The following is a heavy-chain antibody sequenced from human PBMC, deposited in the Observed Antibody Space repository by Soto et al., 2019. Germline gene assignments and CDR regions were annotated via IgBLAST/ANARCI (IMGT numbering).Heavy chain of an antibody. D-gene: IGHD3-3*01. V-gene: IGHV1-8*01. CDR3: ARGNSGYYDFWSGYYLYYYYYYMDV. CDR2: MNPNSGNT. CDR1: GYTFTSYD. Sequence: GASVKVSCKASGYTFTSYDINWVRQATGQGLEWMGWMNPNSGNTGYAQKFQGRVTMTRNTSISTAYMELSSLRSEDTAVYYCARGNSGYYDFWSGYYLYYYYYYMDVWAKGTTVTVSS. J-gene: IGHJ6*03.